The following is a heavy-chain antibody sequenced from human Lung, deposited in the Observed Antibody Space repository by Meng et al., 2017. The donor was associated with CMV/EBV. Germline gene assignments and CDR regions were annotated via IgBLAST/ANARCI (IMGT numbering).Heavy chain of an antibody. CDR2: TYYRSKWYN. CDR1: GGNVSSNSAA. D-gene: IGHD3-22*01. Sequence: SQXXXLTXAISGGNVSSNSAAWNWIRQSPSRGLEWLGRTYYRSKWYNDFAPSVKSRITFNPDTSKNQLSLHLTSVTPEDTAVYYCARDLNYYDSSGNYYVGLLDPXGQGXLVTVSS. J-gene: IGHJ5*02. V-gene: IGHV6-1*01. CDR3: ARDLNYYDSSGNYYVGLLDP.